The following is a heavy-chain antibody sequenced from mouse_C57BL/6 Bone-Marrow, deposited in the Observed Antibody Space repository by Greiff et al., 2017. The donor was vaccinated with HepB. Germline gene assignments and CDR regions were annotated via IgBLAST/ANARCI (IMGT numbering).Heavy chain of an antibody. D-gene: IGHD4-1*01. J-gene: IGHJ1*03. Sequence: VQLQQSGAELAKPGASVKLSCKASGYTFTSYWMHWVKQRPGQGLEWIGYINPSSGYTKYNQKFKDKATLTADESSSTAYMQLSSLTYEDSAVYYCARWESPYFDVWGTGTTVTVSS. V-gene: IGHV1-7*01. CDR1: GYTFTSYW. CDR3: ARWESPYFDV. CDR2: INPSSGYT.